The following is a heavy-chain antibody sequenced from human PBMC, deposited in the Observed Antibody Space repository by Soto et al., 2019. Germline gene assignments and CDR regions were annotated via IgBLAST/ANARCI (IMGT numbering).Heavy chain of an antibody. CDR2: ISSSSSTI. D-gene: IGHD2-2*02. V-gene: IGHV3-48*01. CDR1: GFTFSSYS. CDR3: ARERSSTSCYRFCGMDV. J-gene: IGHJ6*02. Sequence: EVQLVESGGGLVQPGGSLRLSCAASGFTFSSYSMNWVRQAPGKGLEWVSYISSSSSTIYYADSVKGRFTISRDNAKNALDLQMNSLRAEDTAVYYCARERSSTSCYRFCGMDVWGQGTTVTVSS.